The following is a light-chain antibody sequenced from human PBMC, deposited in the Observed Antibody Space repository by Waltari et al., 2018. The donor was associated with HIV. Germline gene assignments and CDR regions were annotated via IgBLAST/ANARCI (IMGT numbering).Light chain of an antibody. J-gene: IGLJ2*01. V-gene: IGLV1-47*01. CDR3: AAWDDSLTGVV. CDR1: SSNIGGNF. Sequence: QSVLTQPPSASGTPGQRVTISCSGSSSNIGGNFVYWYRQLPGTAPKLVNYRDNLRPSRVPDLFSGSKSGTSASLAISGLRSEDEADYYCAAWDDSLTGVVFGGGTKLTVL. CDR2: RDN.